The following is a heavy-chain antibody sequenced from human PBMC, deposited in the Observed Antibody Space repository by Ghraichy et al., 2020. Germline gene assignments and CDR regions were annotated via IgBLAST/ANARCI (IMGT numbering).Heavy chain of an antibody. D-gene: IGHD2-2*01. J-gene: IGHJ4*02. V-gene: IGHV3-64D*06. Sequence: GGSLRLSCSASGFTFSSYAMHWVRQAPGKGLQYVSAISYNGGSTYYADSVKGRFTISRDNSKNTLYLQMSSLRAEDTAVYYCVKGREGVVVPGAKNYWGQGTLVTVSS. CDR2: ISYNGGST. CDR3: VKGREGVVVPGAKNY. CDR1: GFTFSSYA.